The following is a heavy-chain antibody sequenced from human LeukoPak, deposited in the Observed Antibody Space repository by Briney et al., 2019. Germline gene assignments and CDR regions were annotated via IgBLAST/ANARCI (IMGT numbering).Heavy chain of an antibody. D-gene: IGHD3-22*01. V-gene: IGHV1-18*01. Sequence: GASVKVSCKASGYTFTSHGISWVRQAPGQGLEWMGWINTYNGDTNYAQNLQGRVTMTTDTSTTTAYMELRSLRSDDTAVYYCARDIVVGLCQAISPIDYWGQGTLVTVSS. CDR3: ARDIVVGLCQAISPIDY. CDR1: GYTFTSHG. CDR2: INTYNGDT. J-gene: IGHJ4*02.